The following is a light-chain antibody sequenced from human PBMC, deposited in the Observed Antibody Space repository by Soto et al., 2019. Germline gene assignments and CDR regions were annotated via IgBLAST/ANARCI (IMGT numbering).Light chain of an antibody. CDR2: GAS. CDR1: QSVSSSY. J-gene: IGKJ1*01. CDR3: QEYGSSRT. Sequence: DIVLTQSPGTLSLSPGERVTLSCRASQSVSSSYLAWYQQKPGQAPRLLIYGASNRAAGIPDRFGGGGSETDFPLTISRLEPEDFAVYYCQEYGSSRTFGQGTKVEIE. V-gene: IGKV3-20*01.